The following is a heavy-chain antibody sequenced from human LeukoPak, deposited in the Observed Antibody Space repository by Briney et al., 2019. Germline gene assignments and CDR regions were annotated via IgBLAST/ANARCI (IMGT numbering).Heavy chain of an antibody. Sequence: SETLSLTCTVSGGSISSYYWSWIRQPPGKGLEWIGYIYYNGNTNYNPSLKSRVTISVDTSKNQFSLKLSSVTAADTAVYCCARGPQVGVVATYYYYYMDVWGKGTTVTVSS. CDR2: IYYNGNT. D-gene: IGHD5-12*01. J-gene: IGHJ6*03. V-gene: IGHV4-59*12. CDR1: GGSISSYY. CDR3: ARGPQVGVVATYYYYYMDV.